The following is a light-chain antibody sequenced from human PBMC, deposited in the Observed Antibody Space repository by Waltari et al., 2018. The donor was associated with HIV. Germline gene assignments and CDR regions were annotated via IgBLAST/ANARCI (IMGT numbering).Light chain of an antibody. CDR2: RNK. J-gene: IGLJ2*01. Sequence: QSVLTQPPSTSGTSGQRVTISCSGSNSNVGSNYIYCYRQFPGAAPKLLLYRNKQRPAGVADRFAGSKSGTPASLAISGLRSGDEADYYCAVWDDTLNGPVFGGGTRVTVL. V-gene: IGLV1-47*01. CDR1: NSNVGSNY. CDR3: AVWDDTLNGPV.